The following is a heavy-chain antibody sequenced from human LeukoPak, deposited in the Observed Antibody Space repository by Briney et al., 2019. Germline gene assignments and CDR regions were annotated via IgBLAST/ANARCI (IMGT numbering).Heavy chain of an antibody. CDR3: ARNRLSDSSGWP. D-gene: IGHD6-19*01. CDR1: GYTFTGYY. Sequence: SVKVSCKASGYTFTGYYMHWVRQAPGQGLEWMGGIIPIFGTANYAQKFQGRVTITADESTSTAYMELSSLRSEDTAVYYCARNRLSDSSGWPWGQGTLVTVSS. V-gene: IGHV1-69*13. J-gene: IGHJ4*02. CDR2: IIPIFGTA.